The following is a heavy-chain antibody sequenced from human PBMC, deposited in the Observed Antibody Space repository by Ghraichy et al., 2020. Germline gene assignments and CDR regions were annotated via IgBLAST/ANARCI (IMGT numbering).Heavy chain of an antibody. CDR3: ARQDIVVVVAATRGFDY. J-gene: IGHJ4*02. V-gene: IGHV4-34*01. CDR2: INHSGST. CDR1: GGSFSGYY. Sequence: SQTLSLTCAVYGGSFSGYYWNWIRQPPGKGLEWIGEINHSGSTNYNPSLKSRVTISVDTSKNQFSLKLSSVTAADTAVYYCARQDIVVVVAATRGFDYWGQGSLVTVSS. D-gene: IGHD2-15*01.